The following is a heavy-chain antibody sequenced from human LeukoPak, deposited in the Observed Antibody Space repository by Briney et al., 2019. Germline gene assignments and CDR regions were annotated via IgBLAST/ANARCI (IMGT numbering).Heavy chain of an antibody. J-gene: IGHJ4*02. CDR3: ANGGSIAMATPLDY. CDR1: GCSISSGDYY. Sequence: SETLFITCTVSGCSISSGDYYWSWIRQPPRKGLEWIGYIYYSGSTYYNPSLKSRVTISLNTSKNQFSLTLSSVTAADTAVYYCANGGSIAMATPLDYCGQGALVTVSS. D-gene: IGHD6-19*01. V-gene: IGHV4-30-4*01. CDR2: IYYSGST.